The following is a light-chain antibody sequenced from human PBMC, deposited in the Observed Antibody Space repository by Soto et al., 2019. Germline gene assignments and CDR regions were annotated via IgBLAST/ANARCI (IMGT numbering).Light chain of an antibody. V-gene: IGKV3-11*01. CDR2: DAS. J-gene: IGKJ2*01. CDR3: QQRSNWPPWYT. Sequence: EIVLTQSPATLSLSPGERATLSCRASQSVSSYLDWYQQKPGQAPRLLIYDASNRATGIPARFSGSGSGTDFTLTISSREPEDFAVYYCQQRSNWPPWYTFGQGTKLEIK. CDR1: QSVSSY.